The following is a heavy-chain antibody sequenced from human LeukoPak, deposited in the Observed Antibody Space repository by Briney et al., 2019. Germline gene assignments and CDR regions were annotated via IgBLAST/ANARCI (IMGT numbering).Heavy chain of an antibody. J-gene: IGHJ4*02. CDR1: GFTFDDYA. Sequence: PGGSLRLSCAASGFTFDDYAMHWVRQVPGKGLEWVSGISWNSANIGYADSVKGRFTISRDNAKKSLYLQMNSLRPGDTAFYYCAKDTLSAYYDSSGSYPFFDSWGQGTLVSVSS. CDR3: AKDTLSAYYDSSGSYPFFDS. V-gene: IGHV3-9*01. CDR2: ISWNSANI. D-gene: IGHD3-22*01.